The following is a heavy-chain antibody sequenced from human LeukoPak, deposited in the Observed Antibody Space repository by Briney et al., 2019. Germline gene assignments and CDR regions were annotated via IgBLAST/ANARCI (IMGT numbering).Heavy chain of an antibody. J-gene: IGHJ1*01. D-gene: IGHD6-13*01. CDR1: GYTLPSYY. CDR2: INPSGCST. Sequence: ASVPVSCLASGYTLPSYYMHWVRPAAGQGLEWVGIINPSGCSTSYVQKFQGRVTMTRDTSTSTVYMQLSSLISEDTAVYYCARDQVGAAAAPGYFHHWGQGTLVTVSS. V-gene: IGHV1-46*03. CDR3: ARDQVGAAAAPGYFHH.